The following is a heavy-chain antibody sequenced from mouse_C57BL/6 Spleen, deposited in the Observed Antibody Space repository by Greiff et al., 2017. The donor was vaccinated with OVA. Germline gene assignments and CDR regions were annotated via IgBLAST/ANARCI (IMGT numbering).Heavy chain of an antibody. J-gene: IGHJ4*01. CDR1: GYTFTDYN. Sequence: EVKLVESGPELVKPGASVKMSCKASGYTFTDYNMHWVKQSHGMSLEWIGYINPNNGGTSYNQKFKGKATLTVNKSSSTAYMELRSLTSEDSAVYYCARAPYDPYYAMDYWGQGTSVTVSS. D-gene: IGHD2-3*01. V-gene: IGHV1-22*01. CDR2: INPNNGGT. CDR3: ARAPYDPYYAMDY.